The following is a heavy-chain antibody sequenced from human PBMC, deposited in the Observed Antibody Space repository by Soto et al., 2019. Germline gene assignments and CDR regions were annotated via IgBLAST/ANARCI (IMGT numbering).Heavy chain of an antibody. CDR2: IIPILGIA. CDR3: ARGSLGATVLGYSFDY. Sequence: QVQLVQSGAEVKKPGSSVKVSCKASGGTFSRYTISWVRQAPGQGLEWMGRIIPILGIANYAQKFQGRVTITADKSTSTAYMELRSLRSEDTAVYYCARGSLGATVLGYSFDYWGQGTLVTVSS. J-gene: IGHJ4*02. CDR1: GGTFSRYT. D-gene: IGHD1-26*01. V-gene: IGHV1-69*02.